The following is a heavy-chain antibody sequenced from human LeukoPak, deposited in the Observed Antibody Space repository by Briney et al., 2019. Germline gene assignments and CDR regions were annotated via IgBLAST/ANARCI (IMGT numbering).Heavy chain of an antibody. V-gene: IGHV4-39*01. CDR1: GGSISSSSYY. CDR2: IYYSGST. D-gene: IGHD2-2*01. CDR3: ARLRRPCSSTSCYGYWFDP. Sequence: SETLSLTCTVSGGSISSSSYYWGWIRQPPGKGLEWIGGIYYSGSTYYNPSLKSRVTISVDTSKNQFSLKLSSVTAADTAVYYCARLRRPCSSTSCYGYWFDPWGQGTLVTVSS. J-gene: IGHJ5*02.